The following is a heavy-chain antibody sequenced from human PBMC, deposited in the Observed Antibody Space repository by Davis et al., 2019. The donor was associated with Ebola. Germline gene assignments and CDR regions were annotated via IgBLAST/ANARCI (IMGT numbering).Heavy chain of an antibody. V-gene: IGHV5-51*01. D-gene: IGHD2-2*01. CDR3: ARLEYCSSTSCFFYYYYGMDV. Sequence: GESLKISCKGSGYSFTSYWIGWVRQMPGKGLEWMGIIYPGDSDTRYSPSFQGQVTISADKSISTAYLQWSSLKASDTAMYYCARLEYCSSTSCFFYYYYGMDVWGKGTTVTVSS. CDR1: GYSFTSYW. CDR2: IYPGDSDT. J-gene: IGHJ6*04.